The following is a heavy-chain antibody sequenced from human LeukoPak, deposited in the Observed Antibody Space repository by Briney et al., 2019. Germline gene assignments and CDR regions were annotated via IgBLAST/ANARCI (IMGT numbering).Heavy chain of an antibody. D-gene: IGHD5-12*01. V-gene: IGHV3-23*01. CDR1: GFTFSSYG. Sequence: SGGSLRLSCAASGFTFSSYGMSWVRQAPGKGLEWVSGVSSSGSSTYYADSVKGRFTISRDNSKNTLYLQMNSLRAADTAVYYCAKRSGYDSGWFDSWGQGTLVTVSS. J-gene: IGHJ5*01. CDR2: VSSSGSST. CDR3: AKRSGYDSGWFDS.